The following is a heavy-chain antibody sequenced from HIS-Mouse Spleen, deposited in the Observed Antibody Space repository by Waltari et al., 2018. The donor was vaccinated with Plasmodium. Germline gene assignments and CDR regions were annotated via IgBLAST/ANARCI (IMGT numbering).Heavy chain of an antibody. CDR3: ARVLGYKAAASTFVEYFQH. CDR2: INPNSG. V-gene: IGHV1-2*02. J-gene: IGHJ1*01. CDR1: GYTSTGYY. Sequence: QVQLVQSGAEVKKPGASVTVSCKASGYTSTGYYMHWVRQAPGQGLEWMGWINPNSGDTSSSTAYMELSRLRSDDTAVYYCARVLGYKAAASTFVEYFQHWGQGTLVTVSS. D-gene: IGHD6-13*01.